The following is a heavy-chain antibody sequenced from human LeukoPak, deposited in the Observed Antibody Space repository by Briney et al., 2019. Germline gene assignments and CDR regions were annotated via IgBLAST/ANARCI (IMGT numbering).Heavy chain of an antibody. D-gene: IGHD5-12*01. V-gene: IGHV3-23*01. Sequence: GGSLRLSCAASGFTFSNYAMNWVRQAPEKGLEWVSTIHGGGDITYYADSVKGRFTISRDNPRNTLYLQMNGLRAEDTAVYYCAKLRHWATDDYWGQGTLVTVSS. J-gene: IGHJ4*02. CDR1: GFTFSNYA. CDR3: AKLRHWATDDY. CDR2: IHGGGDIT.